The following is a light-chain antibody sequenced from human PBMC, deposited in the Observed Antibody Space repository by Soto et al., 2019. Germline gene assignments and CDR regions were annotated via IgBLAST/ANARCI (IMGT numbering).Light chain of an antibody. J-gene: IGLJ3*02. V-gene: IGLV7-46*01. CDR1: TGAVTSGHY. CDR2: DIS. CDR3: LLYYSGARV. Sequence: QAVVTQEPSLTVSPGGTVTLTCGSSTGAVTSGHYPYWIQQKTGHAPRTLIYDISDKHSWTPARFSGSLLGGKAALTLSGAQPEDEAEYYCLLYYSGARVFGGGTQLTVL.